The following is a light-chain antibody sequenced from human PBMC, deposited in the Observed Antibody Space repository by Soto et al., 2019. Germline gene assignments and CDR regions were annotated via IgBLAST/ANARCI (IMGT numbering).Light chain of an antibody. J-gene: IGKJ5*01. CDR2: DAS. V-gene: IGKV3-11*01. Sequence: VVLTQSPATLSLSPGDTATLSCGASQSVSSSLAWYQQKPGQAPRLLIYDASSRATGVPARFSGSGSGTDFTLTISSLEPEDFAVYYCHHRGNGITFGQGTRLEIK. CDR1: QSVSSS. CDR3: HHRGNGIT.